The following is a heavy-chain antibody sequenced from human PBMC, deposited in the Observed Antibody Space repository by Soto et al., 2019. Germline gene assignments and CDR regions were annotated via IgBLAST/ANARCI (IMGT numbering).Heavy chain of an antibody. CDR2: ITSSSSYI. CDR3: AREPGVSSGWYVDY. D-gene: IGHD6-19*01. J-gene: IGHJ4*02. CDR1: GFTFSSHS. Sequence: GGSLRLSCAASGFTFSSHSMNWVRQAPGKGLEWVSSITSSSSYINYADSVKGRFTISRDNAKTSLYLQMNSLRAKETAVYYCAREPGVSSGWYVDYWGQGTLVTVSS. V-gene: IGHV3-21*01.